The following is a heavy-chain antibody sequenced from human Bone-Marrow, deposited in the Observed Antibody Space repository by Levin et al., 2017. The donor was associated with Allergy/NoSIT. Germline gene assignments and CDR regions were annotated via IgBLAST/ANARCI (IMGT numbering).Heavy chain of an antibody. CDR1: GFTFSYSA. CDR3: ARDRHGSGSADF. Sequence: GESLKISCSASGFTFSYSAMHWVRQAPGKGLEWVAVMWSDGSSKFYGDSVKGRFTISRDNSKNTVFLQMNSLRVEDTAIYYCARDRHGSGSADFWGQGSLVTVSS. D-gene: IGHD3-10*01. CDR2: MWSDGSSK. J-gene: IGHJ4*02. V-gene: IGHV3-33*01.